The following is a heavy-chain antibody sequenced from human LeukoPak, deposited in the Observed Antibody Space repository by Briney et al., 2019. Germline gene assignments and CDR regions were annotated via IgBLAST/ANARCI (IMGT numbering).Heavy chain of an antibody. J-gene: IGHJ6*03. CDR3: ATRKDSGSYFLYYYMDV. CDR2: IYYSGST. CDR1: GGSISSSSYY. D-gene: IGHD1-26*01. Sequence: SETLSLTCTVSGGSISSSSYYWGWIRQPPWKGLEWIGSIYYSGSTYYNPSLKSRVTISVDTSKNQFSLKLSSVTAADAAVYYCATRKDSGSYFLYYYMDVWGKGTTVTISS. V-gene: IGHV4-39*07.